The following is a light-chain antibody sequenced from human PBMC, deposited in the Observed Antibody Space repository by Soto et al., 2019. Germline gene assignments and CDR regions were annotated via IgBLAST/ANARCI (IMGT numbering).Light chain of an antibody. CDR3: CSYAGSSIFVV. CDR2: EVN. V-gene: IGLV2-23*02. Sequence: QLVLTQPASVSGSPGQSITISCTGTSSDIGTYDLVSWYQHHPGKAPKLMIYEVNLRPSGVSNRFSASKSGNTASLTISGLQAEDEADYYCCSYAGSSIFVVFGGGTKLTVL. CDR1: SSDIGTYDL. J-gene: IGLJ2*01.